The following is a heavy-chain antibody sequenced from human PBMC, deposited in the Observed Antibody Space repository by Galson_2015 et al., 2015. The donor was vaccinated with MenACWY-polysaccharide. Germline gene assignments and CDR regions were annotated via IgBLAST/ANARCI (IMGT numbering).Heavy chain of an antibody. Sequence: SLRLSCAASGFTFSSYTMRWVRQAPGKGLEWVSAITGRGGDTFYTDTVRGRITISRENASKTLYLQMNSLSAEDTAVYYCTKDHGGSCWTNDFWGQGTLVTVSS. V-gene: IGHV3-23*01. CDR2: ITGRGGDT. CDR3: TKDHGGSCWTNDF. J-gene: IGHJ4*02. CDR1: GFTFSSYT. D-gene: IGHD6-19*01.